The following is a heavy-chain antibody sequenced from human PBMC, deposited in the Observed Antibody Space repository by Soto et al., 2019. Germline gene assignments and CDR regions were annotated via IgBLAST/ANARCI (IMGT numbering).Heavy chain of an antibody. V-gene: IGHV3-23*01. J-gene: IGHJ4*02. D-gene: IGHD2-15*01. Sequence: EVQLLESGGGLIHPGGSLRLSCAASGFTFSNFAMSWVRQAPGKGLEWVSAISGSGGSTYYTDSVRGRFTISRDKSKTTLYLQMNSLRAEDTAVYYCAKDVHCSGGSCYSGFDYWGQGTLLTVSS. CDR3: AKDVHCSGGSCYSGFDY. CDR2: ISGSGGST. CDR1: GFTFSNFA.